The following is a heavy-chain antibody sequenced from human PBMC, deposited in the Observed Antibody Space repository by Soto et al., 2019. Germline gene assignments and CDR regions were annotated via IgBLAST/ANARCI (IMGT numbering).Heavy chain of an antibody. D-gene: IGHD2-2*01. CDR2: INGGNGNT. Sequence: ASVKVSCKASGYTLSTYAMHWVRQAPGQRLEWMGWINGGNGNTKYSQRFQGRVTMTRDTSASTGYMELSSLASEDTAVYYCARADCSSNSCYFYYGMDVWGQGTTVTVSS. CDR1: GYTLSTYA. CDR3: ARADCSSNSCYFYYGMDV. V-gene: IGHV1-3*01. J-gene: IGHJ6*02.